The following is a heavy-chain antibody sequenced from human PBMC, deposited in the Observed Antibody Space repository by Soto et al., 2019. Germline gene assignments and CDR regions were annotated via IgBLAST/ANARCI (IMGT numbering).Heavy chain of an antibody. CDR1: GYTFTSYG. V-gene: IGHV1-18*01. J-gene: IGHJ6*02. D-gene: IGHD3-22*01. CDR3: ARGGRHDSSGYYLPFSGMDV. CDR2: ISAYNGNT. Sequence: QFQLVQSGAEVKKPGASVKVSCKASGYTFTSYGISWVRQAPGQGLEWMGWISAYNGNTNYAQKLQGRVTMTTDTSTSTAYMELRSLRSDDTAVYYCARGGRHDSSGYYLPFSGMDVWGQGTTVTVSS.